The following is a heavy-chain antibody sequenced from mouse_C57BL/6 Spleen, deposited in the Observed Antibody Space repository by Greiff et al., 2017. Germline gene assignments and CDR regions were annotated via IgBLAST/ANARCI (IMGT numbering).Heavy chain of an antibody. V-gene: IGHV1-78*01. Sequence: VQLQQSDAELVKPGASVKISCKVSGYTFTDHTIHWMKQRPEQGLEWIGYIYPRDGSTKYNEKFKGKSTLTADKSSSTAYLQLNRLTSEDSAVYFCARSGNYPYYYAMDYWGQGTSVTVSS. CDR1: GYTFTDHT. CDR3: ARSGNYPYYYAMDY. D-gene: IGHD2-1*01. J-gene: IGHJ4*01. CDR2: IYPRDGST.